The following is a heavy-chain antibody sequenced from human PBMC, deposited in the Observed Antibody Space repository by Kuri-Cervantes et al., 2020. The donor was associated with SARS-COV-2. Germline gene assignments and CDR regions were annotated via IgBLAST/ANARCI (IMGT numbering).Heavy chain of an antibody. CDR2: ISWNSGSI. V-gene: IGHV3-9*03. D-gene: IGHD4-23*01. Sequence: LSLTCAGSGFTFSRYAIHCVRQAPGKGLEWVSGISWNSGSIGYADSVKGRFTIPRDNAKNSLYLQMNSLRAEDMALYYCAKDYGGNSGVFDYWGQGTLVTVSS. J-gene: IGHJ4*02. CDR3: AKDYGGNSGVFDY. CDR1: GFTFSRYA.